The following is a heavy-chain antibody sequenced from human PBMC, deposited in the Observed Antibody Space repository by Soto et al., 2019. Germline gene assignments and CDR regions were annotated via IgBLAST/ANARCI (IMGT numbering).Heavy chain of an antibody. CDR1: GFTVRSYA. J-gene: IGHJ4*02. D-gene: IGHD2-15*01. Sequence: GGSLRLACASSGFTVRSYAMSWVRQAQGKGLEWVSAISGSGGSTYYADSVKGRFTISRDNSKNTLYLQMNSLRAEDTAVYYCAKDRSKVCSGGSCYFDYWGQGTLVTVSS. CDR2: ISGSGGST. V-gene: IGHV3-23*01. CDR3: AKDRSKVCSGGSCYFDY.